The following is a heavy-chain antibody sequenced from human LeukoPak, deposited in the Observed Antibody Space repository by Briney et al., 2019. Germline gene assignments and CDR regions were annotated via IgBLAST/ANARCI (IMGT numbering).Heavy chain of an antibody. CDR2: IYSGGST. CDR1: GFTVSSNY. D-gene: IGHD6-13*01. V-gene: IGHV3-53*01. CDR3: ASLSSWYDFDY. J-gene: IGHJ4*02. Sequence: GGSLRLSCAASGFTVSSNYMSWVRQAPGKGLEWVSVIYSGGSTYYADSVKGRFTTSRDNSKNTLYLQMNSLRAEDTAVYYCASLSSWYDFDYWGQGTLVTVSS.